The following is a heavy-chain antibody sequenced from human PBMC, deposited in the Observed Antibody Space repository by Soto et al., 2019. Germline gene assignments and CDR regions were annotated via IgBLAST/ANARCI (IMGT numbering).Heavy chain of an antibody. CDR2: TSYDGNNK. CDR1: GFTFNNYD. Sequence: QVQLVESGGGVVQPGRSLRLSCAASGFTFNNYDMHWVRQSPGKGLEWVAVTSYDGNNKYYADCVKGRFTISRDNSKNTLSLQMNSLRPEDTAVYYCAKVLSVIVADSFDIWGQGTMVTVSS. D-gene: IGHD3-22*01. CDR3: AKVLSVIVADSFDI. V-gene: IGHV3-30*18. J-gene: IGHJ3*02.